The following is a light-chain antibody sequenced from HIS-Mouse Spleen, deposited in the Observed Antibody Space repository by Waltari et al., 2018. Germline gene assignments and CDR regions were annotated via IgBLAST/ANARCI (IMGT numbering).Light chain of an antibody. CDR2: AAS. CDR1: QSISSY. V-gene: IGKV1-39*01. CDR3: QQSYSTPPVT. J-gene: IGKJ4*01. Sequence: DIQMTQSPSSLSASVGDSVTITCRASQSISSYLNWYQQKPGKAPKLLIYAASSLQSGVPSRFSGSGSGTDFTLTISSLQPEDFATYYCQQSYSTPPVTFGGGTKVEIK.